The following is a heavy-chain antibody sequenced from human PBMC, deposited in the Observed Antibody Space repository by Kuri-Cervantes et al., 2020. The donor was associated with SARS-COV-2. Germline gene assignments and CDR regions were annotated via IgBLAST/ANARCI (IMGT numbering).Heavy chain of an antibody. CDR1: GYSFTSYW. D-gene: IGHD2-2*01. J-gene: IGHJ3*02. CDR2: IYPGDSDT. CDR3: ARAFVVVPAAPQGAFDI. V-gene: IGHV5-51*01. Sequence: GESLKISCKGSGYSFTSYWIGWVRQMPGKGLEWMGIIYPGDSDTRYSPSFQGQVTISADKSISTAYLQWSSLKASDTAMYYCARAFVVVPAAPQGAFDIWGQGTMVTVSS.